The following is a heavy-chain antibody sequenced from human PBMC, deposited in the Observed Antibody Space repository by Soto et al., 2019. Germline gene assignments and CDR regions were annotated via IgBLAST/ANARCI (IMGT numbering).Heavy chain of an antibody. V-gene: IGHV3-30*02. Sequence: PGGSLRLSCVASGFTFKKYGMNWVRQAPGKGLEWVAFVSFDGRRTYLRDSVQGRFSISRDNSRNTVYLQMNSLTVEDTAVYYCAKDDGMGEESSGYFDYWGKGLWVTVS. J-gene: IGHJ4*02. CDR3: AKDDGMGEESSGYFDY. CDR1: GFTFKKYG. D-gene: IGHD3-22*01. CDR2: VSFDGRRT.